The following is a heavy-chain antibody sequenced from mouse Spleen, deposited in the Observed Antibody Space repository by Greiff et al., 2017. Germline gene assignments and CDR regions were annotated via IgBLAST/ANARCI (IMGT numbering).Heavy chain of an antibody. CDR2: ISYDGSN. CDR3: ARGGYYSWFAY. V-gene: IGHV3-6*01. J-gene: IGHJ3*01. Sequence: EVQLQQSGPGLVKPSQSLSLTCSVTGYSITSGYYWNWIRQFPGNKLEWMGYISYDGSNNYNPSLKNRISITRDTSKNQFFLKLNSVTTEDTATYYCARGGYYSWFAYWGQGTLVTVSA. CDR1: GYSITSGYY. D-gene: IGHD2-3*01.